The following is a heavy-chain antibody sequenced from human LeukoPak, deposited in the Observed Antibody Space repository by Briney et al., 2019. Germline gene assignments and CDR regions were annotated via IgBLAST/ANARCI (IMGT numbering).Heavy chain of an antibody. CDR1: GYSFSNYW. D-gene: IGHD3-22*01. CDR2: IYPGDSDT. CDR3: ATQVDGSAPSDY. Sequence: GESLKISCKGSGYSFSNYWIGWVRKMPGKGLEWMGIIYPGDSDTRYSPSFQGQVTISADKSISTAYLQWSSLKASDTAISYCATQVDGSAPSDYWGQRTLVTVSS. J-gene: IGHJ4*02. V-gene: IGHV5-51*01.